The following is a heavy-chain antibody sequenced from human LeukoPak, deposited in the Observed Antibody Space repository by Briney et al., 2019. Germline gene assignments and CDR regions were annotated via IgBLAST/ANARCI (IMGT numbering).Heavy chain of an antibody. CDR2: IYHSGST. CDR1: GYPISSGYY. Sequence: SETLSLTCTVSGYPISSGYYWGWIRQPPGKGLEWIGSIYHSGSTYYNPSLKSRVTISVDTSKNQFSLKLSSVTAADTAVYYCARAFYSSSWYHKEDFFDYWGQGTPVTVSS. V-gene: IGHV4-38-2*02. D-gene: IGHD6-13*01. CDR3: ARAFYSSSWYHKEDFFDY. J-gene: IGHJ4*02.